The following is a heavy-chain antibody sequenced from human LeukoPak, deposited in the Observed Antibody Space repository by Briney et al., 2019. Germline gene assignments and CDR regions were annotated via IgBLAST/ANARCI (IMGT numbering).Heavy chain of an antibody. CDR1: GGSISSYY. J-gene: IGHJ6*03. CDR3: AIDLQLTHYYYVDV. CDR2: IYTSGST. D-gene: IGHD5-18*01. Sequence: SETLSLTCTVSGGSISSYYWSWIRQPAGKGLEWIGRIYTSGSTNYNPSLKSRVTMSVDTSKNQFSLKLSSVTAADTAVYYCAIDLQLTHYYYVDVWGKGTTVTVSS. V-gene: IGHV4-4*07.